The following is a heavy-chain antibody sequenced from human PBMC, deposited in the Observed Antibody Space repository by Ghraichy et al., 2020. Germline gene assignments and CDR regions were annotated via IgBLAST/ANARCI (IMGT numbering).Heavy chain of an antibody. J-gene: IGHJ1*01. CDR3: ATFRSDQYYDFWSGFRLGYFQH. V-gene: IGHV3-23*01. Sequence: GESLNISCAASGFTFSSYAMSWVRQAPGKGLEWVSAISGSGGSTYYADSVKGRFTISRDNSKNTLYLQMNSLRAEDTAVYYCATFRSDQYYDFWSGFRLGYFQHWGQGTLVTVSS. CDR1: GFTFSSYA. CDR2: ISGSGGST. D-gene: IGHD3-3*01.